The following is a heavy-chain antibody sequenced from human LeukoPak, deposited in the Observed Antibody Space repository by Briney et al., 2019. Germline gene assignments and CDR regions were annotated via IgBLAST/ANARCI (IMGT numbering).Heavy chain of an antibody. D-gene: IGHD2-8*01. CDR3: ARVLNWFDP. CDR1: GGSISSSSYY. V-gene: IGHV4-39*01. J-gene: IGHJ5*02. Sequence: SETLSLTCTASGGSISSSSYYWGWIRQPPGKGLEWIGSIYYSGSTYYNPSLKSRVTISVDTSKNQFSLKLSSVTAADTAVYYCARVLNWFDPWGQGTLVTVSS. CDR2: IYYSGST.